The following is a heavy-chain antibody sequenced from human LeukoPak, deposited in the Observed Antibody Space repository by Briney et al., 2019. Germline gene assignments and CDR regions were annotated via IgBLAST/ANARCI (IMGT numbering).Heavy chain of an antibody. Sequence: GGSLRLSCAASGFTFSGYWMSWVRQAPGKGLEWVANIKQDGSEKYYVDSVKGRFTISRDNAKNSLYLQMNSLRAEDTAVYYCARLTTVTTSFDYWGQGTLVTVSS. J-gene: IGHJ4*02. CDR1: GFTFSGYW. CDR2: IKQDGSEK. CDR3: ARLTTVTTSFDY. V-gene: IGHV3-7*03. D-gene: IGHD4-17*01.